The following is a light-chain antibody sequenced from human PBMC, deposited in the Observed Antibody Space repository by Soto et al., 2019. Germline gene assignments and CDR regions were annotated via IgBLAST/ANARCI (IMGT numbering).Light chain of an antibody. CDR3: QQTYNSPYT. Sequence: DIQMTQSPSSLSASVRDRVTITCRASESISSSLNWYQHKPGKAPKLLIYAASSLQSGVQSRFSGSGSGTDCTLTISSLQPEDCATYYCQQTYNSPYTFGQGTKVEIK. V-gene: IGKV1-39*01. CDR1: ESISSS. J-gene: IGKJ2*01. CDR2: AAS.